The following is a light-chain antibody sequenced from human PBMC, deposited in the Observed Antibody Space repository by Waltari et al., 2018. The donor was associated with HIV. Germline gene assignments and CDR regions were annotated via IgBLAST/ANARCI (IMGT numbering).Light chain of an antibody. Sequence: SALTQPASVSGSPGQSITISCLGASSDIGSFDYVSWYQQHPDKAPKLILYDVTYRPSGVSGRFAGSRSGSMASLTISGLQPEDEADYFCCSYSDSGTILFSGGTRVTVL. CDR1: SSDIGSFDY. CDR3: CSYSDSGTIL. CDR2: DVT. V-gene: IGLV2-14*03. J-gene: IGLJ2*01.